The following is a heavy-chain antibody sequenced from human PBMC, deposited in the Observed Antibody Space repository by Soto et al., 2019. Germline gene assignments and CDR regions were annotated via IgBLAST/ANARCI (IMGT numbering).Heavy chain of an antibody. Sequence: EVQLLESGGGLVQPGGSLRLSCAASGFTFSSYAMSWVRQAPGKGLEWVSAISGSGGSTYYADSVKGRFTISRDNSKNTLYLQMNSLRAEDTAVYYCAKDPSPRITIFGVVTLHSYYGMDVWGQGTTVTVSS. D-gene: IGHD3-3*01. J-gene: IGHJ6*02. CDR2: ISGSGGST. CDR1: GFTFSSYA. CDR3: AKDPSPRITIFGVVTLHSYYGMDV. V-gene: IGHV3-23*01.